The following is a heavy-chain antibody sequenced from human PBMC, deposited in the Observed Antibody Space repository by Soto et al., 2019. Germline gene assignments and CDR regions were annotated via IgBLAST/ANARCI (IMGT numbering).Heavy chain of an antibody. CDR2: IIPIFGTA. J-gene: IGHJ4*01. Sequence: SVKVSCKASAGTFSSYAISWVRQAPGQGLEWMGGIIPIFGTARYAQKFQGRVTITSDTSTSTAYMELSSLRSEDTAVYYCARGARFLVVVVAATPTRFDYW. D-gene: IGHD2-15*01. V-gene: IGHV1-69*06. CDR3: ARGARFLVVVVAATPTRFDY. CDR1: AGTFSSYA.